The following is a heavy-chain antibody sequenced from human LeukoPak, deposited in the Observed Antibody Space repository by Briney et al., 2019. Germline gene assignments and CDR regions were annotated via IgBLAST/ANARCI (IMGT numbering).Heavy chain of an antibody. V-gene: IGHV1-69*04. CDR1: GGTFSSYA. CDR2: IIPILGIA. CDR3: AGVLRQIAVAGYDAFDI. D-gene: IGHD6-19*01. J-gene: IGHJ3*02. Sequence: SVKVSCKASGGTFSSYAISWVRQAPGQGLEWMGRIIPILGIANYAQKFQGRVTMTRNTSISTAYMELSSLRSEDTAVYYCAGVLRQIAVAGYDAFDIWGQGTMVTVSS.